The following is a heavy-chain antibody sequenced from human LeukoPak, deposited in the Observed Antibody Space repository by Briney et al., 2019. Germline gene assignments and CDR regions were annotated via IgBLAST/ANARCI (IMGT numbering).Heavy chain of an antibody. Sequence: GGSLRLSCAASGFTVSDFAMSWVRQAPGKGLEWVSGISVSGGSKFYADSVKGRFTISRDYSKNTLSLQMNSLRAEDTAIYYCANFHCSSTSCHLSGYFQHWGQGTLVTVSS. CDR2: ISVSGGSK. CDR1: GFTVSDFA. J-gene: IGHJ1*01. V-gene: IGHV3-23*01. CDR3: ANFHCSSTSCHLSGYFQH. D-gene: IGHD2-2*01.